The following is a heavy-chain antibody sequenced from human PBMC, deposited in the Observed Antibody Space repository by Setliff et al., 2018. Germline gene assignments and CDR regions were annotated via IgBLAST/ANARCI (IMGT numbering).Heavy chain of an antibody. D-gene: IGHD3-10*01. Sequence: GGSLRLSCAASGFTFSSYSMNWVRQAPGKGLEWVSYISSSSSTIYYADSGKGRFTVSRDNAKDSLHLQMNSLRAEDTAVYYCARTYGSANSYAFDIWGQGTMVTVSS. J-gene: IGHJ3*02. V-gene: IGHV3-48*04. CDR1: GFTFSSYS. CDR2: ISSSSSTI. CDR3: ARTYGSANSYAFDI.